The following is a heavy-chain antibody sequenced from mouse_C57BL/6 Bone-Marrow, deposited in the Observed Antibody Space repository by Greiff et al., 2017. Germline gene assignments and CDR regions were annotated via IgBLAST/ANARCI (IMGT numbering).Heavy chain of an antibody. CDR1: GYAFSSSW. CDR3: ALRCAY. CDR2: IYPGDGDT. Sequence: VQLQESGPELVKPGASVKISCKASGYAFSSSWMNWVKQRPGKGLEWIGRIYPGDGDTNYNGKFKGKATLTADKSSSTAYMQLSSLTSEDSAVYFCALRCAYWGQGTLVTVSA. V-gene: IGHV1-82*01. J-gene: IGHJ3*01.